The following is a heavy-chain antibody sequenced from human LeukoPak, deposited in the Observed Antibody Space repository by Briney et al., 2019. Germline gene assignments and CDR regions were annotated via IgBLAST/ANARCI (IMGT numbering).Heavy chain of an antibody. CDR2: IYYSGST. Sequence: SETLSLTCTVSGGSISSYYWSWIRQPPGKGLEWIGYIYYSGSTNYNPSLKCRVTISVDTSKNQFSLKLSSVTAADTAVYYCAREPGVVVVPAASRTYDAFDIWGQGTMVTVSS. V-gene: IGHV4-59*01. J-gene: IGHJ3*02. CDR1: GGSISSYY. CDR3: AREPGVVVVPAASRTYDAFDI. D-gene: IGHD2-2*01.